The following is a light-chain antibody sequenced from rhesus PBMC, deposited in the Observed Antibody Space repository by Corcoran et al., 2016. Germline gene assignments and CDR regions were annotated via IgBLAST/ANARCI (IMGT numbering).Light chain of an antibody. J-gene: IGKJ2*01. CDR3: MQALEFPHS. V-gene: IGKV2-104*02. Sequence: DIVMTQTPLSLPVTPGEPASISCRSSQSLLDREDGNTYLDWYLQKPGQFRQLLIYEVSNRASGVPERFRGSGSETDFTLKISRGEAEDGGVYYCMQALEFPHSFGQGTKVEIK. CDR1: QSLLDREDGNTY. CDR2: EVS.